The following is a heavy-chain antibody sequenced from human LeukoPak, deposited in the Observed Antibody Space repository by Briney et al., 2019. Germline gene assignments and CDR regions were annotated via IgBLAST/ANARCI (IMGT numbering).Heavy chain of an antibody. CDR2: ISYDGSNK. J-gene: IGHJ4*02. CDR1: GFTFSSYA. V-gene: IGHV3-30-3*01. Sequence: PGGSLRLSCAASGFTFSSYAMHWVRQAPGKGLEWVAVISYDGSNKYYADSVKGRFTISRDNSKNTLYLQMNSLRAEDTAVYYCARSPSYSSGWETYFDYWGQGTLVTVSS. D-gene: IGHD6-19*01. CDR3: ARSPSYSSGWETYFDY.